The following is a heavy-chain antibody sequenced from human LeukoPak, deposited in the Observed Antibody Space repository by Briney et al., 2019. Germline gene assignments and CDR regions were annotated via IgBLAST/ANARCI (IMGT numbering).Heavy chain of an antibody. Sequence: GGSLRLSCAASGFTFSDYYMSWIRQAPGKGLEWISYITNSGSTIFYADSVKGRFTISRDNAKSSLYLQMNSLRAEDTAVYYCARAPQSNGWFNYYYYYYMDVWGKGTTVTVSS. CDR1: GFTFSDYY. V-gene: IGHV3-11*04. CDR2: ITNSGSTI. J-gene: IGHJ6*03. CDR3: ARAPQSNGWFNYYYYYYMDV. D-gene: IGHD6-19*01.